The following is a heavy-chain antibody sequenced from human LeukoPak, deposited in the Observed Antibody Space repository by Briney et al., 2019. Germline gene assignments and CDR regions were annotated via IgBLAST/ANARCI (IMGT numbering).Heavy chain of an antibody. D-gene: IGHD6-6*01. Sequence: SETLSLTCTVSGGSISSSSYSWGWIRQPPGKGLEWNGSIYYSGSTYYNPSLKSRVTISVDTSKNQFSLKLSSVTAADTAVYYCARGNRIAARPDYFDYWGQGTLVTVSS. J-gene: IGHJ4*02. CDR3: ARGNRIAARPDYFDY. CDR1: GGSISSSSYS. CDR2: IYYSGST. V-gene: IGHV4-39*07.